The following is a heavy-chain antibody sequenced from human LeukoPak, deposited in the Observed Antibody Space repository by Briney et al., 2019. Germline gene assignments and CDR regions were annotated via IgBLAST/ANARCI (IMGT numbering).Heavy chain of an antibody. Sequence: GGSLRLSCAASGFSFSSHWMSWVRHTPGKGLEWVANINQDGGTKYYRDFAKGRFTVSRDNAKNSLYLQMNSLRAEDTAVFYCARDPYSGGYGDYYYYYMDLWGQGTTVTISS. CDR2: INQDGGTK. CDR1: GFSFSSHW. D-gene: IGHD1-26*01. J-gene: IGHJ6*03. V-gene: IGHV3-7*01. CDR3: ARDPYSGGYGDYYYYYMDL.